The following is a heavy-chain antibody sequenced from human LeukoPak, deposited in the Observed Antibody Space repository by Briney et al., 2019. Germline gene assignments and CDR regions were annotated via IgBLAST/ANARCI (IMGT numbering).Heavy chain of an antibody. J-gene: IGHJ2*01. V-gene: IGHV3-33*01. Sequence: GRSLGLSCAASGFTFSSYGMHWVRQAPGKGLEWVAVIWYDGSNKYYADSVKGRFTISRDNSKNTLYLQMNSLRAEDTAVYYCARAPEMATIENWYFDLWGRGTLVTVSS. CDR3: ARAPEMATIENWYFDL. CDR1: GFTFSSYG. CDR2: IWYDGSNK. D-gene: IGHD5-24*01.